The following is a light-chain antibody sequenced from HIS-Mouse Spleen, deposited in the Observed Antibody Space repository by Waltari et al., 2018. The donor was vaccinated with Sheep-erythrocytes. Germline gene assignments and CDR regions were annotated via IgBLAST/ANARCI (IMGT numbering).Light chain of an antibody. CDR1: SRDAGGYNY. CDR2: DVS. V-gene: IGLV2-11*01. J-gene: IGLJ1*01. CDR3: CSYAGSYNHV. Sequence: QSALTQPRSVSGSPGQSVTISCTGTSRDAGGYNYLSWYQQHPGKAPKLMIYDVSKRPSGVPDRFSGSKSGNTASLTISGLQAEDEADYYCCSYAGSYNHVFATGTKVTVL.